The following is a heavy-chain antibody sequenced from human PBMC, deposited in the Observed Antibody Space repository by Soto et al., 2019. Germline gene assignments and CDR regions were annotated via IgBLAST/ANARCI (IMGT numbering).Heavy chain of an antibody. D-gene: IGHD6-6*01. Sequence: PGGSLRLSCAASGFTFSSYSMNWVRQAPGKGLEWVSSISSSSYIYYADSVKGRFTISRDNAKNSLYLQMNSLRAEDTAVYYCARVTSIAARLNHDAFDIWGQGTMVTVSS. V-gene: IGHV3-21*01. J-gene: IGHJ3*02. CDR2: ISSSSYI. CDR3: ARVTSIAARLNHDAFDI. CDR1: GFTFSSYS.